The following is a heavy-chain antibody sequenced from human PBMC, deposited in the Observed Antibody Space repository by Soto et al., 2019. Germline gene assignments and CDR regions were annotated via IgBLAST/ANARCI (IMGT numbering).Heavy chain of an antibody. V-gene: IGHV1-18*01. CDR1: GYSFTSYG. CDR3: ASVVAVAMIVY. Sequence: QVQLVQSGAEVKKPGDSVKVSFKASGYSFTSYGISWVRQAPGQGLEWTGWISSSNGNTKYAQKLQGRVTMTTDTATSAAYMELRSVRSDDTAVYYCASVVAVAMIVYWGQGNLVTVAS. CDR2: ISSSNGNT. D-gene: IGHD6-19*01. J-gene: IGHJ4*02.